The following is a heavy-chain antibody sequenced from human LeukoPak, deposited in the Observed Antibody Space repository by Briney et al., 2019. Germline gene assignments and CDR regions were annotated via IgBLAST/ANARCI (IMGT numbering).Heavy chain of an antibody. Sequence: SETLSLTCAVYGGSFSGYYWSWIRQPPGKGLEWIGEINHSGSTNYNPSLKSRVTIPVDTSKNQFSLKLSSVTAADTAVYYCAAPGTPIAAPNDAFDIWGQGTMVTVSS. V-gene: IGHV4-34*01. D-gene: IGHD6-13*01. CDR1: GGSFSGYY. J-gene: IGHJ3*02. CDR3: AAPGTPIAAPNDAFDI. CDR2: INHSGST.